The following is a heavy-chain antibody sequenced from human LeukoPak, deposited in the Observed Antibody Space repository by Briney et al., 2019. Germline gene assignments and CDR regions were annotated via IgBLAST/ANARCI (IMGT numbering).Heavy chain of an antibody. Sequence: GGSLRLSCAASGFTFSSYSMNWVRQAPGKGLEWVSYISSSSSTIYYADSVKGRFTISRDNAKNSLYLQMNSLRAEDTAVYYCARASIVVVVAAFDYWGQGTLVTVSS. CDR2: ISSSSSTI. D-gene: IGHD2-15*01. CDR1: GFTFSSYS. CDR3: ARASIVVVVAAFDY. V-gene: IGHV3-48*04. J-gene: IGHJ4*02.